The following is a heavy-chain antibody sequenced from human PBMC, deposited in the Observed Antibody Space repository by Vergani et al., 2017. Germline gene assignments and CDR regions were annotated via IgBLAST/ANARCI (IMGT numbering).Heavy chain of an antibody. V-gene: IGHV4-39*01. CDR2: IYNSGNG. CDR1: GDSIISRSYY. D-gene: IGHD3-16*01. J-gene: IGHJ2*01. CDR3: ASGKYYSDSTSHFRGRYFDV. Sequence: QMQLQESGPGLVKASETLSLTCTASGDSIISRSYYWGWIRQPPGKGLEWIGSIYNSGNGDSSSSLKSRVTLSADTSKNQFSLRLTSITAADTAVYYCASGKYYSDSTSHFRGRYFDVWGRGTLVTVPS.